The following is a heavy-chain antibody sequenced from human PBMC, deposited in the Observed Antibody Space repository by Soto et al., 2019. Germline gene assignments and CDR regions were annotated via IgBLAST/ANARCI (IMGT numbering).Heavy chain of an antibody. Sequence: QMQLVESGGGVVQPGESLRLSCAASGFTFNYYPMHWVRQTPGKGLEWVAVISFDGSNKYYADSVKGRFTISRDNSKNMLYLQMNSLVAEDAAVYYCARLPGALVAVLYIYPLDGREAMSDVDVW. CDR1: GFTFNYYP. D-gene: IGHD6-19*01. CDR2: ISFDGSNK. V-gene: IGHV3-30-3*01. J-gene: IGHJ6*01. CDR3: ARLPGALVAVLYIYPLDGREAMSDVDV.